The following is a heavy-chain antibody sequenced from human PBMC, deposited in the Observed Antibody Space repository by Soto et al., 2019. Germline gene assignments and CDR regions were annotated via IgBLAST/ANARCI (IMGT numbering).Heavy chain of an antibody. V-gene: IGHV4-39*07. Sequence: SETLSLTCSVSGGSINSDDSFWGWVRQSPGKGLEWIGSLYYGGSTNYNPSLRSRVTISVDKSKNQFSLNLSSLTAADTAVYYCARSITFDWLFFDNWGQGTLVTVSS. CDR1: GGSINSDDSF. CDR2: LYYGGST. J-gene: IGHJ4*02. CDR3: ARSITFDWLFFDN. D-gene: IGHD3-9*01.